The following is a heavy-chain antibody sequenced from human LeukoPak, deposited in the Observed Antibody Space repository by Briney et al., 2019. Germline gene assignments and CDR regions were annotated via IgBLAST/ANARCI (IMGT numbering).Heavy chain of an antibody. CDR3: ATDPTNVPGERPNYYYYGMDV. CDR2: INAGNGNT. V-gene: IGHV1-3*01. J-gene: IGHJ6*02. Sequence: VASVKVSCKASGYTFTSYAIHWVRQAPGQRPEWMGWINAGNGNTKYSQKFQGRVTITWDTSASTAYMELNSLRSEDTAVYYCATDPTNVPGERPNYYYYGMDVWGQGTTVTVSS. CDR1: GYTFTSYA. D-gene: IGHD3-10*02.